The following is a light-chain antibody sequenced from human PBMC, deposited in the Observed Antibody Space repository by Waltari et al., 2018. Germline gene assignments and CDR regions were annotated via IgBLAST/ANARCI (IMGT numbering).Light chain of an antibody. V-gene: IGLV2-23*02. J-gene: IGLJ1*01. CDR3: CSFAGSSTYYV. Sequence: QSALTQPASVSGSPGQSITISCTGTSSDVGTYNLVSWYQQPPGKAPKLMIYEVTNRPSGVFNRFPGSKSGNTASLTISGLQAEDEAEYYCCSFAGSSTYYVFGTGTKVTVL. CDR1: SSDVGTYNL. CDR2: EVT.